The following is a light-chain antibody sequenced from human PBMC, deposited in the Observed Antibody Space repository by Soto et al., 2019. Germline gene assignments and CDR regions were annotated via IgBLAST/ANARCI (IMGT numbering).Light chain of an antibody. CDR1: QSISSW. CDR3: QQYNEWPIT. Sequence: DIQMTQSPSTLSATAGDRVTITCRASQSISSWLAWYQHKPGKAPKLLIYDASNLDSGVPSRFSGSGSGTEFSLTITSLQSEDFAVYYCQQYNEWPITFGQGTRLEIK. V-gene: IGKV1-5*01. J-gene: IGKJ5*01. CDR2: DAS.